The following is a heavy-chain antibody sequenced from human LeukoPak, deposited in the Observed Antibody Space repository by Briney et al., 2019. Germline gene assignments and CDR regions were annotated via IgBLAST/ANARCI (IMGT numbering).Heavy chain of an antibody. J-gene: IGHJ6*03. Sequence: GRSLRLSCAASGFTFDDYAMHWVRQAPGKGLEWVSGISWNSGSIGYADSVKGRLTISRDNAKNSLYLQMNSLRAEDTALYYCAKGIRLYYMDVWGKGTTATVSS. CDR3: AKGIRLYYMDV. V-gene: IGHV3-9*01. CDR2: ISWNSGSI. CDR1: GFTFDDYA.